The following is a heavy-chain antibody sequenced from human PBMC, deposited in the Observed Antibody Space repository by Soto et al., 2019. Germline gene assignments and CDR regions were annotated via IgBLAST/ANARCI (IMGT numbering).Heavy chain of an antibody. Sequence: GASVKVSCKVSGYTLTELSMHWVRQAPGKGLEWMGGFDPEDGETIYAQKFQGRVTMTEDTSTDTAYMGLSSLRSEDTAVYYCATSSGWYFGFDYWGQGTLVTVSS. CDR1: GYTLTELS. CDR3: ATSSGWYFGFDY. CDR2: FDPEDGET. V-gene: IGHV1-24*01. J-gene: IGHJ4*02. D-gene: IGHD6-19*01.